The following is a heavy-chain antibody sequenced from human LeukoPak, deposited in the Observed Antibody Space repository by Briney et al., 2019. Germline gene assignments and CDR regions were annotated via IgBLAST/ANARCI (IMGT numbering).Heavy chain of an antibody. CDR2: IWYDGSNK. V-gene: IGHV3-33*08. Sequence: PGGSLRLSCAASGFTFSDYYMNWVRQAPGKGLEWVAVIWYDGSNKYYADSVKGRFTISRDNSKNTLYLQMNSLRAEDTAVYYCARGLQYDFKGLGTFDYWGQGTLVTVSS. J-gene: IGHJ4*02. CDR3: ARGLQYDFKGLGTFDY. D-gene: IGHD3-3*01. CDR1: GFTFSDYY.